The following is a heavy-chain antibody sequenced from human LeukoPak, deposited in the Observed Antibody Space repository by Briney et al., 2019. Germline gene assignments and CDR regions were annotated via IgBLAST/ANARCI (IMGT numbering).Heavy chain of an antibody. D-gene: IGHD3-22*01. Sequence: GGSLRLSCAASGFTFSNYSMNWVRQAPGKGLEWVSSISSSSSYIYYADSVKGRFTISRDNAKNSMYLQRNSMSAEDTAVYYCASFYDSSGYYTFILGWGQGTLVTVSS. V-gene: IGHV3-21*01. CDR1: GFTFSNYS. CDR3: ASFYDSSGYYTFILG. J-gene: IGHJ4*02. CDR2: ISSSSSYI.